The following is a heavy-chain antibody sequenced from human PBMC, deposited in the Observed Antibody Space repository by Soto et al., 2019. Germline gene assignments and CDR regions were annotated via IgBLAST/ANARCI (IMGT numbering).Heavy chain of an antibody. CDR2: TNHNGNT. Sequence: QVQLQQWGAGLLKPWESLSLTCAVSGGSLSDSYWSWIRQPPGKGLEWIGDTNHNGNTNYNPSLKSRVIISVDTSNNQFSLKLTSVTAADTAIYYCAKNFEFWGQGTMVTVSS. CDR1: GGSLSDSY. CDR3: AKNFEF. J-gene: IGHJ3*01. V-gene: IGHV4-34*02.